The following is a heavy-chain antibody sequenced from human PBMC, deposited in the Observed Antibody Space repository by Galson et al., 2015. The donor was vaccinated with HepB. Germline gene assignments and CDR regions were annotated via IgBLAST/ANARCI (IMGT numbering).Heavy chain of an antibody. CDR1: GFTFSDYY. CDR2: ISSSSSYT. Sequence: SLRLSCAASGFTFSDYYMSWIRQAPGKGLEWVSYISSSSSYTNYADSVKGRFTISRDNAKNSLYLQMNSLRAEDTAVYYCARETPSEQWPRGGNWFDPWGQGTLVTVSS. D-gene: IGHD6-19*01. CDR3: ARETPSEQWPRGGNWFDP. V-gene: IGHV3-11*05. J-gene: IGHJ5*02.